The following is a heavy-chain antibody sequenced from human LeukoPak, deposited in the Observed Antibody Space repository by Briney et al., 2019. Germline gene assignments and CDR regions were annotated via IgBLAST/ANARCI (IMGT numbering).Heavy chain of an antibody. CDR1: GFTFSSYG. J-gene: IGHJ4*02. CDR3: ARAGDYGDYLSYFDY. V-gene: IGHV3-33*01. CDR2: LWYDGTYE. Sequence: GRSLRLSCAASGFTFSSYGMHWVRQAPGKGLEWVAVLWYDGTYEYYADSVKGRFTISRDNTKNTLYLHMDSLRAEDTAVYYCARAGDYGDYLSYFDYWGQGTLVTVSS. D-gene: IGHD4-17*01.